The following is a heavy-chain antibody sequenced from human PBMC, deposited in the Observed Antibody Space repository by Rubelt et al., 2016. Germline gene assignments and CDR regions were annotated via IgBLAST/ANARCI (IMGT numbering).Heavy chain of an antibody. CDR1: GFTFSSYW. D-gene: IGHD5-18*01. V-gene: IGHV3-74*01. J-gene: IGHJ4*02. CDR3: AKDRYSHRYSIDN. Sequence: VQLVESGGVVQPGGSLRLSCAASGFTFSSYWMHWVRQAPGKGLVWVSRINSDGSSTSYADSVNGRFTISRDNSKNTLYLQMNSLRPEDTAVYHCAKDRYSHRYSIDNWGQGTLVTVSS. CDR2: INSDGSST.